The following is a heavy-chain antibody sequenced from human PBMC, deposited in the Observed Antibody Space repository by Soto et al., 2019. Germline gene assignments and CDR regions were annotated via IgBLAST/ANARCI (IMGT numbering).Heavy chain of an antibody. D-gene: IGHD6-13*01. CDR3: AGIALGGWFDP. CDR1: GFTFSSYA. CDR2: ISYDGSNK. J-gene: IGHJ5*02. Sequence: GGSLRLSCAASGFTFSSYAMHWVRQAPGKGLEWVAVISYDGSNKYYADSVKGRFTISRDNSKNTLYLQMNSLRAEDTAVYYCAGIALGGWFDPWGQGTLVTVS. V-gene: IGHV3-30-3*02.